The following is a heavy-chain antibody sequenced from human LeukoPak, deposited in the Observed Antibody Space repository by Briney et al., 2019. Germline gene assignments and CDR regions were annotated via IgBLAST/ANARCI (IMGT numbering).Heavy chain of an antibody. J-gene: IGHJ4*02. CDR1: GGSFSGYY. D-gene: IGHD5-18*01. Sequence: SETLSLTCAVYGGSFSGYYWSWIRQPPGKGLEWIGYIYYSGSTNYNPSLKSRVTISVDTSKNQFSLKLSSVTAADTAVYYCASSVDTAMVYYWGQGTLVTVSS. CDR3: ASSVDTAMVYY. CDR2: IYYSGST. V-gene: IGHV4-59*08.